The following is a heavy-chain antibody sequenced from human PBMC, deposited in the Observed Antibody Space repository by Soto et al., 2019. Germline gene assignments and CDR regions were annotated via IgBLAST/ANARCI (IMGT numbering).Heavy chain of an antibody. CDR1: GFTFDDYA. D-gene: IGHD6-19*01. CDR3: AKDSEPTYISGWYPYYYYYMDV. J-gene: IGHJ6*03. CDR2: ISWNSGSI. V-gene: IGHV3-9*01. Sequence: EVQLVESGGGLVQPGRSLRLSCAASGFTFDDYAMHWVRQAPGKGLEWVSGISWNSGSIGYADSVKGRFTISRDNAKNSLYLQMNSLRAEDTALYYCAKDSEPTYISGWYPYYYYYMDVWGKGNTVTVSS.